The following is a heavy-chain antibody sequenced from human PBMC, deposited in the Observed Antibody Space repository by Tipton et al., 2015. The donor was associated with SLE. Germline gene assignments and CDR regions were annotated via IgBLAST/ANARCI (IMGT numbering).Heavy chain of an antibody. V-gene: IGHV4-30-2*05. CDR1: GGSISSGGYS. CDR2: IYDGGIT. J-gene: IGHJ4*02. Sequence: TLSLTCAVSGGSISSGGYSWSWIRQPPGKGLEWIAYIYDGGITHYNPSLKSRLSISVDTSKNQFSLKLSSVTAADTAMYYCARGVGADYWGQGTLVTVSS. D-gene: IGHD1-26*01. CDR3: ARGVGADY.